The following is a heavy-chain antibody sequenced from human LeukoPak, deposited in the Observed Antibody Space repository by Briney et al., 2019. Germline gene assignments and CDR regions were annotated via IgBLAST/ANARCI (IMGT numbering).Heavy chain of an antibody. CDR1: GGTFSSYT. CDR3: ARDGDMDYGGNSDH. V-gene: IGHV1-69*04. CDR2: IIPILGIA. Sequence: SVKVSCKASGGTFSSYTISWVRQAPGQGLEWMGRIIPILGIANHAQKFQGRVTITADKSTSTAYMELSSLRSEDTAVYYCARDGDMDYGGNSDHWGQGTLVTVSS. D-gene: IGHD4-23*01. J-gene: IGHJ5*02.